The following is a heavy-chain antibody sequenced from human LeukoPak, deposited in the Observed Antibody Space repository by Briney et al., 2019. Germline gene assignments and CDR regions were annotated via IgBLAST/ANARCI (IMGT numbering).Heavy chain of an antibody. CDR2: ISYDGSNK. CDR1: GFTFSSYG. CDR3: AKANLGYCSSTSCYTNFDY. V-gene: IGHV3-30*18. D-gene: IGHD2-2*02. Sequence: GGSLRLSRAASGFTFSSYGMHWVRQAPGKGLEWVAVISYDGSNKYYADSVKGRFTISRDNSKNTLYLQMNSLRAEDTAVYYCAKANLGYCSSTSCYTNFDYWGQGTLVTVSS. J-gene: IGHJ4*02.